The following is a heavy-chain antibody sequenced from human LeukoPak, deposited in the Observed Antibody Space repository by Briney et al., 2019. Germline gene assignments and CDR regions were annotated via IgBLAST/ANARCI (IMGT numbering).Heavy chain of an antibody. CDR2: IKQDGSEK. D-gene: IGHD3-16*01. V-gene: IGHV3-7*01. CDR3: AREGVDRRGVYYYYMDV. J-gene: IGHJ6*03. CDR1: GFTFSSYW. Sequence: GGSLRLSCAASGFTFSSYWMSWVRQAPGKGLEWVANIKQDGSEKYYVDSVKGRFTISRDNAKNSLYLQMNSLGAEDTAVYYCAREGVDRRGVYYYYMDVWGKGTTVTISS.